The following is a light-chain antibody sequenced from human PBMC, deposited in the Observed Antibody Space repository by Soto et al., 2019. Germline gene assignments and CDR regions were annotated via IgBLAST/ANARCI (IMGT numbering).Light chain of an antibody. CDR2: DAS. CDR1: QSVSSY. Sequence: EIVLTQSPATLSLSPGERATLSCRASQSVSSYLAWYQRKPGQAPRLLIYDASNRATGIPARFSGSGSGTDFTLTISSLAPEDLAVYYCQQRSNWLFTFGPGTKVDIK. V-gene: IGKV3-11*01. J-gene: IGKJ3*01. CDR3: QQRSNWLFT.